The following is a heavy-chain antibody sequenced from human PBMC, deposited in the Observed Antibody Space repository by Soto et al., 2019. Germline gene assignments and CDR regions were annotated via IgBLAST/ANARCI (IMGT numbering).Heavy chain of an antibody. Sequence: QVHLVQSGAEVKKPGASVKVSCKGSGYGFTTYGITWVRQAPGQGLEWMAWISAHNGNTNYAQKLQGRVTVTRDTPTSTAYMELRSLRSDETAVYYCARGRYGNYWGQGALVTLS. CDR1: GYGFTTYG. D-gene: IGHD1-1*01. CDR3: ARGRYGNY. V-gene: IGHV1-18*01. CDR2: ISAHNGNT. J-gene: IGHJ4*02.